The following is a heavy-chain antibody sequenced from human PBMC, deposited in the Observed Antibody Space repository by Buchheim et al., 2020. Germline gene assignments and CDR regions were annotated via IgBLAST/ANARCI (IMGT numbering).Heavy chain of an antibody. CDR1: GFTFSTYW. CDR2: VSTDGSST. Sequence: EVQLVESGGGLVQPGGSLRLSCAASGFTFSTYWMHWVRQGPGKGLVWVSRVSTDGSSTNYSDSVKGRFTISRANAKNTLYLQMNSLRAEDTAVYYCARGRNYAMDVWGQGTT. V-gene: IGHV3-74*01. CDR3: ARGRNYAMDV. J-gene: IGHJ6*02.